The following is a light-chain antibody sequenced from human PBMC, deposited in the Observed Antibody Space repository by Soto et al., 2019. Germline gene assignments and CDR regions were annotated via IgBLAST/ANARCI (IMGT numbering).Light chain of an antibody. Sequence: IVMTQSPATLSVSSGERATISGLASENVNSYAAWWYQQKPGQTPRLLIFGAYARASGIPGRFSGSGSGTEFTLTISSLQSEDFAVYYCQQYDDWPSFGQGTKVDI. J-gene: IGKJ1*01. CDR1: ENVNSY. CDR2: GAY. CDR3: QQYDDWPS. V-gene: IGKV3-15*01.